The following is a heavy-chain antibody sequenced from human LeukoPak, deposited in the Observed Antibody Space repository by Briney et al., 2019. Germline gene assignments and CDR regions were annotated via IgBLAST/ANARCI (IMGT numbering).Heavy chain of an antibody. V-gene: IGHV4-4*02. CDR3: ARHYSTDPFDY. Sequence: SETLSLTCTVSGGSISSSYWWSWVRQRPGKGLEWIGEVYQSGSTNYNPSLKSRVTISVDKSKNQFSLKLTSVTAADTATYYCARHYSTDPFDYWGQGTPVTVSS. D-gene: IGHD4-11*01. CDR1: GGSISSSYW. CDR2: VYQSGST. J-gene: IGHJ4*02.